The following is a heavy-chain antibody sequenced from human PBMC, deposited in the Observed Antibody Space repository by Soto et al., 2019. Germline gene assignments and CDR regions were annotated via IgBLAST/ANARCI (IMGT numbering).Heavy chain of an antibody. Sequence: GGSLRLSCAASGFTFSSYSMNWVRQAPGKGLEWVSSISSSSSYIYYADSVKGRFTISRDNAKNSLYLQMNSLRAEDTAVYYCARTRDILHGKELSYYYGMDVWGQGTTVTVSS. J-gene: IGHJ6*02. CDR1: GFTFSSYS. V-gene: IGHV3-21*01. CDR2: ISSSSSYI. D-gene: IGHD3-9*01. CDR3: ARTRDILHGKELSYYYGMDV.